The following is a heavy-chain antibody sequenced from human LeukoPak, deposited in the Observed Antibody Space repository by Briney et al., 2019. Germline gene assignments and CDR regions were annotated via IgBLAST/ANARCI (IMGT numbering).Heavy chain of an antibody. CDR3: ARVWGYCSGGSCYYYYMDV. CDR2: IYHSGST. J-gene: IGHJ6*03. V-gene: IGHV4-39*07. D-gene: IGHD2-15*01. CDR1: GGSISSSSYY. Sequence: SETLSLTCTVSGGSISSSSYYWGWIRQPPGKGLEWIGSIYHSGSTYYNPSLKSRVTISVDTSKNQFSLKLSSVTAADTAVYYCARVWGYCSGGSCYYYYMDVWGKGTTVTVSS.